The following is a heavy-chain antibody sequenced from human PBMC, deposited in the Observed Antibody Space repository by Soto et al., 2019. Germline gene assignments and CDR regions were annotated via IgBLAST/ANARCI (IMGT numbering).Heavy chain of an antibody. J-gene: IGHJ5*02. V-gene: IGHV1-2*02. Sequence: ASVKVSCKASGYSLSGYYLHWVRQAPGQGPEWMGWINPNSGGTKYVQKFQGRVTMTRDTSISTVNWELSRLRSDDTAVYYCARGGGIAAPGPNWFDPWGQGALVTVSS. D-gene: IGHD6-13*01. CDR3: ARGGGIAAPGPNWFDP. CDR2: INPNSGGT. CDR1: GYSLSGYY.